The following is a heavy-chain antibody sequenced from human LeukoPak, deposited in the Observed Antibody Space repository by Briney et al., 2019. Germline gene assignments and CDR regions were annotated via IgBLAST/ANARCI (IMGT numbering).Heavy chain of an antibody. CDR3: ARDSQQWLAPYYYGMDV. V-gene: IGHV1-69*04. Sequence: ASVKVSCTASGVTFSSYATSCVRQAPGQGLEWMGSIIPTFGIANYAQKLQGRVTITADKSTSTAYMELSSLRSEDTAVYYCARDSQQWLAPYYYGMDVWGQGTTVTVSS. CDR1: GVTFSSYA. J-gene: IGHJ6*02. D-gene: IGHD6-19*01. CDR2: IIPTFGIA.